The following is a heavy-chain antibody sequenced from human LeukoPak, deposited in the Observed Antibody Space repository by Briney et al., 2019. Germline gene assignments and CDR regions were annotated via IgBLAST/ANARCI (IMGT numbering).Heavy chain of an antibody. CDR1: GDSVSSNSAA. D-gene: IGHD1-7*01. CDR2: TYYRSKWYN. CDR3: ARELELSRVSSKIHYYYYMDV. V-gene: IGHV6-1*01. Sequence: SQTLSLTCAISGDSVSSNSAAWNWIRQSPSRGLEWLGRTYYRSKWYNDYAVSVKSRITINPDTSKNQFSLQLNSVTPEDTAVYYCARELELSRVSSKIHYYYYMDVWGKGTTVTVSS. J-gene: IGHJ6*03.